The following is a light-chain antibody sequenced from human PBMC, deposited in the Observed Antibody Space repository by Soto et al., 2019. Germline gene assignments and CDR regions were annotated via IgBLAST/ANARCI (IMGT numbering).Light chain of an antibody. V-gene: IGKV3-15*01. CDR2: GAS. CDR3: QQYNNWAPIT. CDR1: QSVSSN. J-gene: IGKJ5*01. Sequence: DIVMTQSPSTLSVSPGDRATLSCRASQSVSSNLAWYQQKPGQAPRLLIYGASTTAPGIPARFSSSGSGTEFTPTISRRQSEDFAVSYCQQYNNWAPITFGQGTRLEIK.